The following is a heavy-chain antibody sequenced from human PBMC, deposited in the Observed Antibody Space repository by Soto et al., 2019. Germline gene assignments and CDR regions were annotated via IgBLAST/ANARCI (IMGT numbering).Heavy chain of an antibody. V-gene: IGHV4-61*01. Sequence: SVTLSHTCTVAGGSGSSGSYYWSWIRQPPGKGLEWIGYIYYSGSTNYNPSLKSRVTISVDTSKNQFSLKLSSVTAADTAVYYCARDRGIAVAGLDYWGQGTLVTVSS. D-gene: IGHD6-19*01. CDR3: ARDRGIAVAGLDY. CDR2: IYYSGST. CDR1: GGSGSSGSYY. J-gene: IGHJ4*02.